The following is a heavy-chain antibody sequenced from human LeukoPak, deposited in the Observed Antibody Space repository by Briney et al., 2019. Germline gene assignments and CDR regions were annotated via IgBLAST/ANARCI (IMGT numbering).Heavy chain of an antibody. D-gene: IGHD2-2*01. CDR1: GGSFSGYY. CDR3: AXXXXXXCSSTSCYSNFDY. CDR2: INHSGST. Sequence: SETLSLTCAVYGGSFSGYYWSWIRQPPGKGLEWIGEINHSGSTNYNPSLKSRVTISVDTSKNQFSLKLSSVTAADTAVYYCAXXXXXXCSSTSCYSNFDYWGQGTLVTVSS. J-gene: IGHJ4*02. V-gene: IGHV4-34*01.